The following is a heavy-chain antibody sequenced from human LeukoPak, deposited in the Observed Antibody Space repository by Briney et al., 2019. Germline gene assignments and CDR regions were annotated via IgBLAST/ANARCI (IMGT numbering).Heavy chain of an antibody. CDR3: ARAPEKDCTRTSCLDDFDH. D-gene: IGHD2-2*01. CDR1: GFTFSSYA. Sequence: GGSLRLSCAASGFTFSSYAMSWVRQAPGKGLGWVSAISGSGGSTYYADSVKGRFTISRDNSKNTLYLQMNSLRADDTAVYYCARAPEKDCTRTSCLDDFDHWGQGTLVTVSS. J-gene: IGHJ4*02. V-gene: IGHV3-23*01. CDR2: ISGSGGST.